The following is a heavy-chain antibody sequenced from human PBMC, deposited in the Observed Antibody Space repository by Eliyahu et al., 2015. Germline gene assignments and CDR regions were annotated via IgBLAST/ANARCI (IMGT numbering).Heavy chain of an antibody. V-gene: IGHV3-21*01. D-gene: IGHD2-15*01. Sequence: EVQLVESGGGLVKPGGSLXLSCAASGFPFRSYSXNWFRPAPGKGLEWVSSISSSSSYIXYXDSVKGRFTISRDNAKNSLYLQMNSLRAEDTAVYYCARDLGGLGYCSGGSCYYYYYYGMDVWGQGTTVTVSS. CDR1: GFPFRSYS. J-gene: IGHJ6*02. CDR3: ARDLGGLGYCSGGSCYYYYYYGMDV. CDR2: ISSSSSYI.